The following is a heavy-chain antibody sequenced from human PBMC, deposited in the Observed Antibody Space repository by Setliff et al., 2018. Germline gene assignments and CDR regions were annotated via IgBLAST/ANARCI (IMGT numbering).Heavy chain of an antibody. J-gene: IGHJ4*02. CDR2: IRNDGSSQ. V-gene: IGHV3-30*02. CDR1: GFTFSSSG. CDR3: ARDKGVIRRDY. D-gene: IGHD3-10*01. Sequence: GGSLRLSCIMSGFSAASGFTFSSSGMHWVRQAPGKGLEWVTFIRNDGSSQYYADSVQGRFTVSRDNSRNTLYLDMNSRRVEDTAVYYCARDKGVIRRDYWGQGTLVTVSS.